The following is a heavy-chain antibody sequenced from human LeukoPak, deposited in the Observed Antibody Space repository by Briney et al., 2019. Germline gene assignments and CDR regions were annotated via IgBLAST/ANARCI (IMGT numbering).Heavy chain of an antibody. CDR3: AKASHSVAVADYYFDY. CDR1: GFTFSSYA. Sequence: GGSLRLSCAASGFTFSSYAMSWVRQAPGKGLEWVSAISGSGGSTYYADSVKGRFTISRDNSKNTLYLQMNSLRVEDTAVYYCAKASHSVAVADYYFDYWGQGTLVTVSS. V-gene: IGHV3-23*01. J-gene: IGHJ4*02. D-gene: IGHD6-19*01. CDR2: ISGSGGST.